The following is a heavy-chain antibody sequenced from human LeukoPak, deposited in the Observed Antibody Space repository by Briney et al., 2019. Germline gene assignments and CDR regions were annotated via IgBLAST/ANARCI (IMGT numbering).Heavy chain of an antibody. J-gene: IGHJ4*02. D-gene: IGHD2-8*02. CDR2: IYTSGST. V-gene: IGHV4-4*09. CDR1: GGSISSYY. Sequence: SETLSLTCTVSGGSISSYYWSWIRQPPGKGLEWIGYIYTSGSTNYNPSLKSRVTISVDTSKNQFSLKLSSVTAADTAVYYCARLGSKRTGDYWGQGTLVTVSS. CDR3: ARLGSKRTGDY.